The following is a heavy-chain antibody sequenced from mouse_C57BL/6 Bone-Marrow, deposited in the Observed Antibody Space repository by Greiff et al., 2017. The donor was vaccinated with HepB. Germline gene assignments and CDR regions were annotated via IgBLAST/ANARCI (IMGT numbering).Heavy chain of an antibody. D-gene: IGHD2-5*01. CDR1: GFSLTSYG. CDR3: ARHDYSKRDYAMDY. Sequence: LVAPSQSLSITCTVSGFSLTSYGVHWVRQPPGKGLEWLVVIWSDGSTTYNSALKSRLSISKDNSKSQVFLKMNSLQTDDTAMYYCARHDYSKRDYAMDYWGQGTSVTVSS. CDR2: IWSDGST. V-gene: IGHV2-6-2*01. J-gene: IGHJ4*01.